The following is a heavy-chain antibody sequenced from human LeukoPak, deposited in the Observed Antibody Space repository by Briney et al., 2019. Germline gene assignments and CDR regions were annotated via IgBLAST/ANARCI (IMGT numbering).Heavy chain of an antibody. CDR3: TRGPGSSSWFDP. D-gene: IGHD6-6*01. J-gene: IGHJ5*02. V-gene: IGHV1-2*02. CDR2: INPNSGGT. CDR1: GYTFTGYY. Sequence: GASVTVSCKASGYTFTGYYIHWVRQAPGQGLEWMGWINPNSGGTNYAQKFQGRVTMTRDTSISTAYMELSRLRSDDTAVYYCTRGPGSSSWFDPWGQGTLVTVSS.